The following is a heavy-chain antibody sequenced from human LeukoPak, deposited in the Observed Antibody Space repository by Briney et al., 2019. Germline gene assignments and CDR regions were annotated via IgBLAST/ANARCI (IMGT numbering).Heavy chain of an antibody. CDR3: ARDDREYYYDSGRLDAFDI. CDR1: GFTFSSYS. V-gene: IGHV3-21*01. CDR2: ISSSSSYI. D-gene: IGHD3-22*01. Sequence: PGGSLRLSCAASGFTFSSYSMNWVRQAPGKGLEWVSSISSSSSYIYYADSVKGRFTISRDNAKNSLYLQMNSLRAEDTAVYYCARDDREYYYDSGRLDAFDIWGQGTMVTVSS. J-gene: IGHJ3*02.